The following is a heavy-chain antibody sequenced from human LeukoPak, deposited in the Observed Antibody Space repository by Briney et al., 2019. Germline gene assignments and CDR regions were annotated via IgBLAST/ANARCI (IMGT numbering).Heavy chain of an antibody. CDR2: ISGSGGST. D-gene: IGHD6-6*01. J-gene: IGHJ3*02. CDR3: ARGRGSARRVRTLLDAFDI. V-gene: IGHV3-23*01. Sequence: PGGSLRLSCATSGFSFTNYGMNWVRQAPGKGLEWVSAISGSGGSTYYADSVKGRFTISRDNSKNTLYLQMNSLRAEDTAVYYCARGRGSARRVRTLLDAFDIWGQGAMVTVSS. CDR1: GFSFTNYG.